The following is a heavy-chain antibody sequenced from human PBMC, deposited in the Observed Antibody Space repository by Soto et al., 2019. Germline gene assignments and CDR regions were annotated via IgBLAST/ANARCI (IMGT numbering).Heavy chain of an antibody. D-gene: IGHD4-17*01. V-gene: IGHV3-33*01. J-gene: IGHJ4*02. CDR3: ARALGGYGDYAGIGY. Sequence: QVQLVESGGGVVQPGRSLRLSCAASGFTFSSYGMHWVRQAPGKGLEWVAVIWYDGSNKYYADSVKGRFTISRDNSKNTLYLQMDSLRAEDTAVYYCARALGGYGDYAGIGYWGQGTLVTVSS. CDR2: IWYDGSNK. CDR1: GFTFSSYG.